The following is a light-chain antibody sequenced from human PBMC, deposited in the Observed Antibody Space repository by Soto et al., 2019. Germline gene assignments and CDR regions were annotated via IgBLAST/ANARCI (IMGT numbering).Light chain of an antibody. CDR1: SSNIGGTNY. J-gene: IGLJ1*01. V-gene: IGLV1-47*02. CDR2: SNN. CDR3: SSYAGSSNV. Sequence: QSVLTQPPSASGTPGQKVFISCSGSSSNIGGTNYAYWYQQLPGAAPKLLMHSNNLRPSGVPERTSGSKSGTSASLAIAGLQTEDEADYYCSSYAGSSNVFGTGTKVTVL.